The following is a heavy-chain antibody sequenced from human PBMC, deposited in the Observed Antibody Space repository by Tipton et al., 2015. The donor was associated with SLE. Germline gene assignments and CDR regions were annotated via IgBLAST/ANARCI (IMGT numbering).Heavy chain of an antibody. CDR3: ARHDYGDYGIWAFDM. D-gene: IGHD4-17*01. CDR2: ISSSGTT. V-gene: IGHV4-39*07. CDR1: GGSITSSSYY. J-gene: IGHJ3*02. Sequence: TLSLTCTVSGGSITSSSYYWGWIRQPPGKGLEWIGSISSSGTTHYHPSLKSRLTISVDTSKNQLSLKQRSATAADTAVYYCARHDYGDYGIWAFDMWGRGTVASVSS.